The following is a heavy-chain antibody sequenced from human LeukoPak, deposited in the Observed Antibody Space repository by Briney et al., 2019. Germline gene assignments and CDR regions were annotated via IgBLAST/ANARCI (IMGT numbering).Heavy chain of an antibody. D-gene: IGHD3-16*01. CDR2: ISGDGLRT. J-gene: IGHJ4*02. Sequence: PWESLRLPCAASGFRFTTYAMSWVRQAPGKGLDWVSVISGDGLRTYYADSVKGRFTISRDNSNNTLFLQMNSLRAEDTTIYYCTLHYDYVWETYSYDYWGQGTLVTVSS. V-gene: IGHV3-23*01. CDR1: GFRFTTYA. CDR3: TLHYDYVWETYSYDY.